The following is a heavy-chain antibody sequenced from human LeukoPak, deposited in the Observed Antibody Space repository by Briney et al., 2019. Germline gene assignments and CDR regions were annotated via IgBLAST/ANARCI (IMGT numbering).Heavy chain of an antibody. CDR3: ARRRDGSGLGS. J-gene: IGHJ4*02. CDR2: IHYSGRT. D-gene: IGHD6-19*01. CDR1: GGSITSTSYY. Sequence: SETLSLTCIVSGGSITSTSYYWGWIRQPPGKGLEWIGSIHYSGRTYYSPSLKSRVTISVDTPKNQFTLKLTSVTAADTAVYFCARRRDGSGLGSWGQGTLVTVSS. V-gene: IGHV4-39*01.